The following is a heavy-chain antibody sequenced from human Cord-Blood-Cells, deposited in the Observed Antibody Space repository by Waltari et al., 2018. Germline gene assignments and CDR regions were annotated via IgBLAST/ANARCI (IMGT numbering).Heavy chain of an antibody. J-gene: IGHJ3*02. Sequence: QVQLVQSGAAVKKPGASVKVSCKASGYTFTGSYMHWVRQAPGQGLEWMGWINPNSGGTNYAQKFQGRVTMTRDTSISTAYMELSRLRSDDTAVYYCARTGDYVWGSYRYAFDIWGQGTMVTVSS. D-gene: IGHD3-16*02. CDR1: GYTFTGSY. CDR3: ARTGDYVWGSYRYAFDI. CDR2: INPNSGGT. V-gene: IGHV1-2*02.